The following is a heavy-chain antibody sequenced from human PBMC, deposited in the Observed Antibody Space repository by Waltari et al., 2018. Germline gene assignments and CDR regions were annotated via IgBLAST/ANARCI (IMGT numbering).Heavy chain of an antibody. CDR3: ARDSSSDTRGCDY. CDR2: IWYDGSNK. CDR1: GFTFNSYG. D-gene: IGHD6-13*01. Sequence: QVQLVESGGGVVQPGRSLRLSCAASGFTFNSYGMPWVRRAPGKGLEWVAVIWYDGSNKYYADSVKGRFTISRDNSKNTLYLQMNSLRAEDTAVYYCARDSSSDTRGCDYWGQGTLVTVSS. V-gene: IGHV3-33*01. J-gene: IGHJ4*02.